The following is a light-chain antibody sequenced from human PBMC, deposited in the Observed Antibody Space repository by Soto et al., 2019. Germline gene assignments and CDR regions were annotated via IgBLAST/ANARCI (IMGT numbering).Light chain of an antibody. V-gene: IGKV1-6*01. CDR1: QGIRDD. CDR3: LQDYNYPYT. Sequence: AIQMTQFPSSLSASVGDRVTITCRASQGIRDDLGWYQQKPGKAPKLLIYAASSLQSEVPSRFSGSGSGTDFTLTISSLQPEDFATYYCLQDYNYPYTFGQGTKLEIK. J-gene: IGKJ2*01. CDR2: AAS.